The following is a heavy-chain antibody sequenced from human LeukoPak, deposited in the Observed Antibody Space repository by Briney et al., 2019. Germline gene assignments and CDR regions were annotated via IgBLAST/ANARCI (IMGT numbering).Heavy chain of an antibody. Sequence: SETLSLTCTVSGYSISSGYYWGWIRQPPGKGLEWIGSIYHSGSTYYNPSLKSRVTISVDTSKNQFSLKLSSVTAADTAVYYCARDSPNWNYFDYWGQGTLVTVSS. CDR1: GYSISSGYY. J-gene: IGHJ4*02. CDR2: IYHSGST. CDR3: ARDSPNWNYFDY. V-gene: IGHV4-38-2*02. D-gene: IGHD3-3*01.